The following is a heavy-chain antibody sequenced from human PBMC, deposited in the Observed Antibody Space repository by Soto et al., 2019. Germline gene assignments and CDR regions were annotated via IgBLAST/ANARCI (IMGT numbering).Heavy chain of an antibody. CDR2: ISSSSSYT. V-gene: IGHV3-11*05. D-gene: IGHD6-13*01. J-gene: IGHJ2*01. CDR1: GFTFSDYY. Sequence: QVQLVESGGGLVKPGGSLRLSCAASGFTFSDYYMSWIRQAPGKGPEWVSYISSSSSYTNYADSVKGRFTISRDNAKNSLYLQMNSLRAEDTAVYYCARTIAAAGGRRDFDLWGRSTLVTVSS. CDR3: ARTIAAAGGRRDFDL.